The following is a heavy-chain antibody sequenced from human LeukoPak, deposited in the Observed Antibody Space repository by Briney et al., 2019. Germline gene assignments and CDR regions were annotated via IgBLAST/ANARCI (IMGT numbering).Heavy chain of an antibody. CDR1: GFTFSSYG. D-gene: IGHD6-6*01. Sequence: GGSLRLSCAASGFTFSSYGMHWVRQAPGKGLEWVAFIRYDGSNKYYADSVKGRFTISRDNSKNTLYLQMNSLRAEDTAVYYCACEYSSSYNWFDPWGQETLVTVSS. CDR2: IRYDGSNK. V-gene: IGHV3-30*02. J-gene: IGHJ5*02. CDR3: ACEYSSSYNWFDP.